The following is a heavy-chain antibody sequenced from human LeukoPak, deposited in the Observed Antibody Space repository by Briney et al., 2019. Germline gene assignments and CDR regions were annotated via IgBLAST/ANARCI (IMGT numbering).Heavy chain of an antibody. CDR3: ARGLYYGPYDY. CDR1: GGTIVGHY. Sequence: SGILPLSCSVSGGTIVGHYGSWIRKTPGKGLEWIGDIYYSGSTNYNPSLKSRVTISVDTSKNQFSLKLSSVTAADTAVYYCARGLYYGPYDYWGQGTLVTVSS. V-gene: IGHV4-59*11. D-gene: IGHD3-10*01. J-gene: IGHJ4*02. CDR2: IYYSGST.